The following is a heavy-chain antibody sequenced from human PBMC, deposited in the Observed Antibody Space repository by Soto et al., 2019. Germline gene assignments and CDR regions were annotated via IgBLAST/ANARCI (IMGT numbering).Heavy chain of an antibody. D-gene: IGHD2-15*01. CDR3: ARGQLPAATTYFDF. CDR1: GFTFSSYA. J-gene: IGHJ4*02. Sequence: LRLSCAASGFTFSSYAIHWVRQAPGKGLEWVAIMWFDGSNKYYADSVKGRFSISGDNSKNTLFLQMDSLRAEDTAVYYCARGQLPAATTYFDFWGQGTLVTVSS. V-gene: IGHV3-33*01. CDR2: MWFDGSNK.